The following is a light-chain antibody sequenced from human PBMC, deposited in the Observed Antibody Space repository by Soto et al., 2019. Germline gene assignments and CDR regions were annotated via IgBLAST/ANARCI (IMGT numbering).Light chain of an antibody. CDR3: AAWDDRLNGKGV. CDR2: SNN. CDR1: SSNIGSNT. Sequence: QSVLTQPPSASGTPGQRVTISCSGSSSNIGSNTVSWYQQLPGTAHKLLIYSNNQRPSWVPDRFTGSKSGTSASLAISELQSEDEADYYCAAWDDRLNGKGVFGGGTKLTVL. J-gene: IGLJ3*02. V-gene: IGLV1-44*01.